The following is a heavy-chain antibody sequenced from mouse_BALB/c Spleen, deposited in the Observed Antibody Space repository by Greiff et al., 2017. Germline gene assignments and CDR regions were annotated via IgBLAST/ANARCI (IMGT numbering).Heavy chain of an antibody. V-gene: IGHV7-3*02. CDR2: IRNNANGYTT. Sequence: EVQRVESGGGLVQPGGSLRLSCATSGFTFTDYYMSWVRQPPGKGLEWLGFIRNNANGYTTEYSASVTGRFTISRDNTQIFLYLHMITLGDKDSATCYSARDIAMDYWGQGTSVTVSS. CDR1: GFTFTDYY. CDR3: ARDIAMDY. J-gene: IGHJ4*01.